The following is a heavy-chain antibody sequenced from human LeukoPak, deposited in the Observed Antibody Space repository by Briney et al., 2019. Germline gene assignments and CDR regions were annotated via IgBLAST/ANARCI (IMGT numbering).Heavy chain of an antibody. CDR3: ARTFGYCSGGSCYPNRLDY. CDR2: IKQDGSEK. D-gene: IGHD2-15*01. J-gene: IGHJ4*02. CDR1: GFTFSSYW. V-gene: IGHV3-7*03. Sequence: PGGSLRLSCAASGFTFSSYWMSWVRQAPGKGLEWVANIKQDGSEKYYVDSVKGRFTISRDNAKNSLYLQMNSLRAEDTAVYYCARTFGYCSGGSCYPNRLDYWGQGTLVTVSS.